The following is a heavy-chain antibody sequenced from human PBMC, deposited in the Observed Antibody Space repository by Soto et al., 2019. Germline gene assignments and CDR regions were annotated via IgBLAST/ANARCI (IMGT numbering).Heavy chain of an antibody. CDR2: VNPNSGVT. V-gene: IGHV1-2*02. Sequence: QVQLVQSGAEVKKPGASVKVSCKASGYSFGAYYVHWVRQAPGQGLEWMGWVNPNSGVTSYAQKFQDRVTMTRDTSISTAYMEMDRLKSDDTAVYYCARTGDFARELVAWGQGTLVTVSS. D-gene: IGHD7-27*01. CDR1: GYSFGAYY. J-gene: IGHJ5*02. CDR3: ARTGDFARELVA.